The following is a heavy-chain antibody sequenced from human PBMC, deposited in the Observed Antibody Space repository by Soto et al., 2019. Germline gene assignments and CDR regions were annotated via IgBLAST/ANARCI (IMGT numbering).Heavy chain of an antibody. CDR1: GFTFSSYA. D-gene: IGHD3-22*01. CDR3: TMRNYYDSSGPIGASYYFDY. V-gene: IGHV3-30-3*01. Sequence: QVQLVESGGGVAQPGRSLRLSCAASGFTFSSYAMHWVRQAPGKGLEWVAVISYDGSNKYYADSVKGRFTISRDNSKNTLYLHMNSLRADDTAIYYCTMRNYYDSSGPIGASYYFDYWGQGTLVTVSS. J-gene: IGHJ4*02. CDR2: ISYDGSNK.